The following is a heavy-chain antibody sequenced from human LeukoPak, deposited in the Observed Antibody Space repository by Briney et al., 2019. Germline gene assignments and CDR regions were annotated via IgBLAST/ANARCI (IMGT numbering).Heavy chain of an antibody. Sequence: GGSLRLSCAASGFTFSSYAMSWVRQAPGKGLEWGSAISGSGGSTYYADSVKGRFTISRDNSKNTLYLQMNSLRAEDTAVYYCAKGGYDILTGYYYWGQGTLVTVSS. CDR2: ISGSGGST. V-gene: IGHV3-23*01. CDR3: AKGGYDILTGYYY. D-gene: IGHD3-9*01. J-gene: IGHJ4*02. CDR1: GFTFSSYA.